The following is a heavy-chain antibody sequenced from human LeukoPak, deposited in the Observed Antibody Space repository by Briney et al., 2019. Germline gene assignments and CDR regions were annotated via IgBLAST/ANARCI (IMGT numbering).Heavy chain of an antibody. CDR1: GYTLTELS. D-gene: IGHD3-10*01. Sequence: GASVKVSCKVSGYTLTELSMHWVRQAPGKGLEWMGGFDPEDGETIYAQKFQGRVTMTEDTSTDTAYMELSSLRSEDTAAYYCATRRTGSGSYYSFDYWGQGTLVTVSS. CDR2: FDPEDGET. CDR3: ATRRTGSGSYYSFDY. V-gene: IGHV1-24*01. J-gene: IGHJ4*02.